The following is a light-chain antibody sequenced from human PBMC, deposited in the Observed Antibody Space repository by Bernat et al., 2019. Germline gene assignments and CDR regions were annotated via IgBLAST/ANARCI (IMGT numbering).Light chain of an antibody. J-gene: IGKJ5*01. Sequence: DIQLTQSPPFLSASVGDRVTITCRASQVIGTYLAWYQQKPGKAPNLLIYGASTVQTGVPSRFSGSGSGTEFTLTISSLRPEDFATYHCQQLNSYPITFDQGIRLEIK. CDR1: QVIGTY. CDR3: QQLNSYPIT. V-gene: IGKV1-9*01. CDR2: GAS.